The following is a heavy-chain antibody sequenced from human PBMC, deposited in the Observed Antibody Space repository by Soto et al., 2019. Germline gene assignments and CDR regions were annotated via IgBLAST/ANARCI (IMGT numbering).Heavy chain of an antibody. D-gene: IGHD4-17*01. CDR1: GYTFTSYD. Sequence: QVQLVQSGAEVKKPGASVKVSCKASGYTFTSYDISWVRQAPGQGREWLGWISAYNGNTNYAQKLQGRVTMTTDTSTTTAHMELRSLRSDDTAVYYCARVPNYGDYYFDYWGQGTLVTVSS. CDR3: ARVPNYGDYYFDY. J-gene: IGHJ4*02. V-gene: IGHV1-18*01. CDR2: ISAYNGNT.